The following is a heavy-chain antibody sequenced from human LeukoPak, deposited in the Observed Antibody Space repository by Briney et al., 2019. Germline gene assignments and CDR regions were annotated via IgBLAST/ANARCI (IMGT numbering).Heavy chain of an antibody. CDR1: GFKFDYFA. V-gene: IGHV3-23*01. Sequence: GGSLRLSCVASGFKFDYFAMSWVRQAPGKRLEWVSTIGGSGSGPSYADSVRGRFTISRDNSNNMVYLQMDSLGAEDTAVYYCSRINYGGNSGYHFGSWGQGTLVTVSS. D-gene: IGHD4-23*01. J-gene: IGHJ4*02. CDR3: SRINYGGNSGYHFGS. CDR2: IGGSGSGP.